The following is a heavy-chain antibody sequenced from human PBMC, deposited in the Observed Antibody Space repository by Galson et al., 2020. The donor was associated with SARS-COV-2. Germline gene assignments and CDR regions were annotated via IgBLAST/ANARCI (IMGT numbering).Heavy chain of an antibody. V-gene: IGHV2-26*01. J-gene: IGHJ4*02. CDR3: ARIILDCSGGSCYWLGDY. D-gene: IGHD2-15*01. CDR1: GFSLSNARMG. Sequence: SGPTLVKPTETLTLTCTVSGFSLSNARMGVSWIRQPSGKALEWLAHIFSNDEKSYSTSLKSRLTISKDTSKSQVVLTMTNMDPVDTATYYCARIILDCSGGSCYWLGDYWGQGTLVTVSS. CDR2: IFSNDEK.